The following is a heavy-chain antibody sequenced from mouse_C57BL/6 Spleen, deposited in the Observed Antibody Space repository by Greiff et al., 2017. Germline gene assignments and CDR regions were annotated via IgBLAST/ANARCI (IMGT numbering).Heavy chain of an antibody. CDR2: IDPSDSET. CDR3: ARGGVNDGYFYYLDY. V-gene: IGHV1-52*01. J-gene: IGHJ2*01. CDR1: GYTFTSYW. Sequence: QVHVKQPGAELVRPGSSVKLSCKASGYTFTSYWMHWVKQRPIQGLEWIGNIDPSDSETHYNQKFKDKATLTVDKSSSTAYMQLSSLTSEDSAVYYCARGGVNDGYFYYLDYWGQGTTLTVSS. D-gene: IGHD2-3*01.